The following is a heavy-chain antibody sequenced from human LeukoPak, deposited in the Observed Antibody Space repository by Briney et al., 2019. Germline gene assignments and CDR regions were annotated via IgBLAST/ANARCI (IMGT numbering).Heavy chain of an antibody. CDR3: AKYCSGGNCYSGLY. CDR2: ITSGGNT. J-gene: IGHJ4*02. CDR1: GFIFSNHA. V-gene: IGHV3-23*01. Sequence: GGSLRLSCAASGFIFSNHAMTWVRQAPGKGLQWVSTITSGGNTYYADSVKGRFTISRDNSKNTLYLQMNSLRAEDTAVYHCAKYCSGGNCYSGLYWGQGTLVTVSS. D-gene: IGHD2-15*01.